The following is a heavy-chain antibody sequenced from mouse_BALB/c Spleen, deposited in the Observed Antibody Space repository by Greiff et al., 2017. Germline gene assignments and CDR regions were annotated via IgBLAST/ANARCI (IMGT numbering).Heavy chain of an antibody. V-gene: IGHV1-87*01. CDR2: IYPGDGDT. J-gene: IGHJ3*01. CDR3: ARGDLYDGYYGFAY. CDR1: GYTFTSYW. Sequence: VQLQQSGAELARPGASVKLSCKASGYTFTSYWMQWVKQRPGQGLEWIGAIYPGDGDTRYTQKFKGKATLTADKSSSTAYMQLSSLASEDSAVYYCARGDLYDGYYGFAYWGQGTLVTVSA. D-gene: IGHD2-3*01.